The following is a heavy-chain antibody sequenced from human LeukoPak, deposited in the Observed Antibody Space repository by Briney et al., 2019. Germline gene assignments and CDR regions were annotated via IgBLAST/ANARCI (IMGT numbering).Heavy chain of an antibody. D-gene: IGHD3-9*01. J-gene: IGHJ6*03. Sequence: PSETLSLTCTVSGGSISSGSYYWSWIRQPAGKGLEWIGRIYTSGSTNYNPSLKSRVTISVDTSKNQFSLKLSSVTAADTAVYYCARDRHYDILTGYWGFMDVWGKGTTVTISS. CDR2: IYTSGST. CDR1: GGSISSGSYY. CDR3: ARDRHYDILTGYWGFMDV. V-gene: IGHV4-61*02.